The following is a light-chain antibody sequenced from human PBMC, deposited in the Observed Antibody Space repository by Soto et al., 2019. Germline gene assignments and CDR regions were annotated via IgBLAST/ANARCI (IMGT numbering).Light chain of an antibody. CDR2: DAS. V-gene: IGKV1-5*01. Sequence: DIQMTQSPSTLSASVGDRVTITCRASQRLSSWLAWYQQKPGKAPKLLIYDASSLESGVPSRVSGSGSGTEFTLTISSLQPDDFETYYGQQYNSYPWTVGQGTKVEIK. CDR3: QQYNSYPWT. J-gene: IGKJ1*01. CDR1: QRLSSW.